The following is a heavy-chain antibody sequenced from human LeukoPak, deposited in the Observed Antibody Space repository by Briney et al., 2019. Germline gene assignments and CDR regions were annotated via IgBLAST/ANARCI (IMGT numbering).Heavy chain of an antibody. V-gene: IGHV3-7*01. Sequence: GGSQRLSCAASGFTFRNYWMSWVRQAPGKGLEWGANIKEDGSEKNYVDSVKGRFVISRDNAKNSLYLQMDSLRVDDTAIYYCARDQEGGAGSCYFDFWGQGALVTVSS. CDR3: ARDQEGGAGSCYFDF. CDR1: GFTFRNYW. J-gene: IGHJ4*02. CDR2: IKEDGSEK. D-gene: IGHD2-15*01.